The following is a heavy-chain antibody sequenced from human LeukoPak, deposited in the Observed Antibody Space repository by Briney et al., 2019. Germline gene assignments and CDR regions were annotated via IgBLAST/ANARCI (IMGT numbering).Heavy chain of an antibody. D-gene: IGHD3-10*01. CDR3: AKEGTRITMVRGVRDHDY. J-gene: IGHJ4*02. Sequence: GGSLKLSCAASGSTFSSYAMSWVRQAPGKGLEWVSAISGSGGSTYYADSVKGRFTISRDNSKNTLYLQMNSLRAEDTAVYYCAKEGTRITMVRGVRDHDYWGQGTLVTVSS. CDR2: ISGSGGST. CDR1: GSTFSSYA. V-gene: IGHV3-23*01.